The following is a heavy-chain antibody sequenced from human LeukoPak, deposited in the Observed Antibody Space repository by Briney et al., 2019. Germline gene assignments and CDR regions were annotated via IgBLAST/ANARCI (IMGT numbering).Heavy chain of an antibody. Sequence: SETLSLTCTVSGGSISSYYWSWIRQPPGKGLEWIGYIYYSGSTNYNPSLKSRVTVSVDTSLNQFSLRLNSVTAADTAVYYCARVHGDYEADAFDIWGQGTMFTVSS. D-gene: IGHD4-17*01. CDR1: GGSISSYY. CDR3: ARVHGDYEADAFDI. J-gene: IGHJ3*02. V-gene: IGHV4-59*12. CDR2: IYYSGST.